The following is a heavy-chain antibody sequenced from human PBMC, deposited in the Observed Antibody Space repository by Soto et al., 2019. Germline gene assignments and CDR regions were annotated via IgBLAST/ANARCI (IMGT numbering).Heavy chain of an antibody. Sequence: PGGSLRLSCAGTGFIFSDSAIHWVRQASGKGLEWVGRIKTKPDNYATAYTASVKGRFTVSRDDAKQTAYLQMNSLQSEDTAVYYCTRIYLDTNYYPRPEDFWGQGTLVTVSS. D-gene: IGHD2-8*01. CDR2: IKTKPDNYAT. CDR1: GFIFSDSA. CDR3: TRIYLDTNYYPRPEDF. V-gene: IGHV3-73*01. J-gene: IGHJ4*02.